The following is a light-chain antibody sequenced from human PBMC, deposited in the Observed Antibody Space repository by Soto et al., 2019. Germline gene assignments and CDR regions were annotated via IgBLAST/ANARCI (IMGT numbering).Light chain of an antibody. V-gene: IGKV1-39*01. Sequence: DIPMTQSPSSLSASAGDRVTITCRASRSISASLSWYQQKPGKAPKLLIYAASSLQSGVPSRFSGSVSGTDFTLTISSLQPEDVASYYCQQSYSTPYTFGPGTKLEIK. CDR1: RSISAS. J-gene: IGKJ2*01. CDR3: QQSYSTPYT. CDR2: AAS.